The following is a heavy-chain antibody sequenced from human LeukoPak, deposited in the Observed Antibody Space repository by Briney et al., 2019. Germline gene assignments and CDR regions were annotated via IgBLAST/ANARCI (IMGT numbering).Heavy chain of an antibody. J-gene: IGHJ4*02. V-gene: IGHV4-38-2*01. D-gene: IGHD6-13*01. CDR2: IHYPEST. Sequence: SETLSLTCAVSGSSISSGFFWGWIRRPPGKGLEWVGTIHYPESTYYNPSLSSRLTISMDTSKNHFSLKLSSVTAADTALYFCARGRGRQVGTRWHPDTHHDYWGQGILVTVSS. CDR3: ARGRGRQVGTRWHPDTHHDY. CDR1: GSSISSGFF.